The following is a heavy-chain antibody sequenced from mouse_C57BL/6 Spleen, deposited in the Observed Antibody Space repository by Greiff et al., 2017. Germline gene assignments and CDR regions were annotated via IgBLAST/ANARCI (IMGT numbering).Heavy chain of an antibody. CDR2: ISDGGSFT. CDR3: ARGIYDGYYRFAY. D-gene: IGHD2-3*01. V-gene: IGHV5-4*03. J-gene: IGHJ3*01. CDR1: GFTFSSYA. Sequence: DVKLVESGGGLVKPGGSLKLSCAASGFTFSSYAMSWVRQTPEKRLEWVATISDGGSFTYYPDNVKGRFTISRDNAKNNLYLQMSHLKSEDTAMYYCARGIYDGYYRFAYWGQGTLVTVSA.